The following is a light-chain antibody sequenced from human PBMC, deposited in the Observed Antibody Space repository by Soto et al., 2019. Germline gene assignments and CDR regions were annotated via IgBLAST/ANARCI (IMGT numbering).Light chain of an antibody. Sequence: ETVMTQSPATLSVSPGERVTLSCRASQSISTNLAWYQQRPGQAPRLLIFGASRRATDIPARFSGSGSYTEFTLTISSLQSEDFAVYYCLQYNNRPPYTFCQGTRLEI. J-gene: IGKJ2*01. V-gene: IGKV3-15*01. CDR3: LQYNNRPPYT. CDR2: GAS. CDR1: QSISTN.